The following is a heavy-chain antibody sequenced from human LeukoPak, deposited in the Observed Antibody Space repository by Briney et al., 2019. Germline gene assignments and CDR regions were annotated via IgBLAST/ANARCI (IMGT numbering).Heavy chain of an antibody. CDR1: GFTFSRYS. V-gene: IGHV3-21*01. CDR2: MSSSSGLI. Sequence: PGGSLRLSCAASGFTFSRYSMNWVRQAPGKWLGWVSSMSSSSGLIYYGDSVKGRFTVSRDNAKRSLYLQMNSLRADDTAVYYCAREFDGSASGAGYWGQGTLVTVSP. D-gene: IGHD1-26*01. CDR3: AREFDGSASGAGY. J-gene: IGHJ4*02.